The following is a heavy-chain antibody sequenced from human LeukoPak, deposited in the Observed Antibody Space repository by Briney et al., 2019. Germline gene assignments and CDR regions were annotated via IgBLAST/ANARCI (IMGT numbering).Heavy chain of an antibody. CDR1: GGSISSYY. Sequence: SETLSLTCTVSGGSISSYYWSWIRQPPGKGLEWIGYIYYSGSTNYNPSLKSRVTISADTSKNQFSLKLSSVTAADTAVYYCARVEQGGYGAFDIWGQGTMVTVSS. D-gene: IGHD5-12*01. CDR3: ARVEQGGYGAFDI. V-gene: IGHV4-59*01. CDR2: IYYSGST. J-gene: IGHJ3*02.